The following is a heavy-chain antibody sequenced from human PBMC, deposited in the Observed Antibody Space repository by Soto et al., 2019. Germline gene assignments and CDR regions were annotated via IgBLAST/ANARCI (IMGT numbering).Heavy chain of an antibody. Sequence: GASVKVSCKASGYTFTSYAIDWVRQAPGQRLEWMGWINAGNGNTKYSQKFQGRVTITRDTSASTAYMELSSLRSEDTAVYYCASAPRDSSGYYYLTDYWGQGTLVTVSS. CDR1: GYTFTSYA. V-gene: IGHV1-3*01. D-gene: IGHD3-22*01. CDR3: ASAPRDSSGYYYLTDY. CDR2: INAGNGNT. J-gene: IGHJ4*02.